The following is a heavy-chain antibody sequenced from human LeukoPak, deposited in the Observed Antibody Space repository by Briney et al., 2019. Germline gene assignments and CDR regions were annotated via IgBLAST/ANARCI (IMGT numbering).Heavy chain of an antibody. Sequence: GSLRLSCAASGFTFSSYWMSWVRQAPGKGLEWVANIKQDGSEKYYVDSVKGRFTISRDNAKNSLYLQMNSLRAEDTAVYYCARVSGSSSFYYYYYMDVWGKGTTVTISS. CDR3: ARVSGSSSFYYYYYMDV. V-gene: IGHV3-7*01. D-gene: IGHD6-6*01. CDR2: IKQDGSEK. J-gene: IGHJ6*03. CDR1: GFTFSSYW.